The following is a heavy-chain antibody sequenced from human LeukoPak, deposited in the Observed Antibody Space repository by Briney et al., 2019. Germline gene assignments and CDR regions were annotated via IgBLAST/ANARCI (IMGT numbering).Heavy chain of an antibody. CDR3: ARDRGLSSNWYWFDP. D-gene: IGHD6-13*01. CDR2: IYDSGST. CDR1: GGSITSYY. V-gene: IGHV4-59*01. Sequence: PSETLSLTCTVSGGSITSYYWSWIRQPPGKGLEWIGYIYDSGSTNYNPSLESRVTISVDTSKNQFSLNLSSVTAADTAVYYCARDRGLSSNWYWFDPWGQGTLVTVSS. J-gene: IGHJ5*02.